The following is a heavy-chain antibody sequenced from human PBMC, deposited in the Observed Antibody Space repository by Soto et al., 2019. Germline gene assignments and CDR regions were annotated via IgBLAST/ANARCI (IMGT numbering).Heavy chain of an antibody. Sequence: KPSETLSLTCTASGGSISSYYWSWIRQPPGKGLEWIGYIYYSGSTNYNPSLKSRVTISVDTSKNQFSLKLSSVTAADTAVYYCARTAEIFGVVGSSYYFDYWGQGTLVTVSS. J-gene: IGHJ4*02. CDR3: ARTAEIFGVVGSSYYFDY. V-gene: IGHV4-59*01. CDR2: IYYSGST. D-gene: IGHD3-3*01. CDR1: GGSISSYY.